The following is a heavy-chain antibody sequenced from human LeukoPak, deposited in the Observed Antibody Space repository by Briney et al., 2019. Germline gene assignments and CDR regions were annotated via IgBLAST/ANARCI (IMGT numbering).Heavy chain of an antibody. CDR3: ANDGGDYDFWSGYTTYDY. J-gene: IGHJ4*02. CDR1: GFTFSTNA. CDR2: ISGSGGST. V-gene: IGHV3-23*01. D-gene: IGHD3-3*01. Sequence: GGSLRLSCAASGFTFSTNAMSWVRRAPGKGLEWVSAISGSGGSTFYADSVKGRFTISRDNSKNTLFLQMNSLRAEDTAVYYCANDGGDYDFWSGYTTYDYWGQGTLVTVSS.